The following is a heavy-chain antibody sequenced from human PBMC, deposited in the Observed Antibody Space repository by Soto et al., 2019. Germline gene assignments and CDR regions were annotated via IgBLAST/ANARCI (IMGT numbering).Heavy chain of an antibody. D-gene: IGHD5-12*01. Sequence: SETLSLTCTVSGGSISSSSYYWGWIRQPPGKGLEWIGSIYYSGSTYYNPSLKSRVTISVDTSKNQFSLKLSSVTAADTAVYYCARSHSGYDYGAFDIWGQGTMVTVSS. CDR2: IYYSGST. CDR1: GGSISSSSYY. J-gene: IGHJ3*02. V-gene: IGHV4-39*01. CDR3: ARSHSGYDYGAFDI.